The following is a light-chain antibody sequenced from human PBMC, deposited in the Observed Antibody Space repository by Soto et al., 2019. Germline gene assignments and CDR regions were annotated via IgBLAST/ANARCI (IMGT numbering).Light chain of an antibody. CDR3: QQYGTSEII. CDR1: RSFASSY. V-gene: IGKV3-20*01. Sequence: EIVLTQSPVTLSLSPGERATLSCRASRSFASSYLGWYQQKPGQAPRLLIYDTSSRATGVPDRYSASGSGTDFTLTISRLEPEDFAVFFCQQYGTSEIIFGQGTRLEIK. CDR2: DTS. J-gene: IGKJ5*01.